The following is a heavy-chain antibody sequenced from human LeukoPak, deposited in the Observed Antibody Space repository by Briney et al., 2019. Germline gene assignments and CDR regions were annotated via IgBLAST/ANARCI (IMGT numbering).Heavy chain of an antibody. V-gene: IGHV3-64*01. CDR1: GFTFSTYA. CDR2: ISSNGGST. D-gene: IGHD2-2*01. CDR3: ARDCCSSTSCLLDY. Sequence: SGGSLRLSCAASGFTFSTYAMHWVRQAPGKGLEYVSAISSNGGSTYYANSVKGRFTISRDNSKNTLYLQMGSLRAEDMAVYYCARDCCSSTSCLLDYWGQGTLVTVSS. J-gene: IGHJ4*02.